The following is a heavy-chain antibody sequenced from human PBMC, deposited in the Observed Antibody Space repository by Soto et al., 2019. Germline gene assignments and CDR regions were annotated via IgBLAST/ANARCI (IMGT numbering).Heavy chain of an antibody. CDR2: ITETGGDT. Sequence: LRLSFAASVFTFGNFVMSWVRQTPGKGLEWVSTITETGGDTYYTDSVKGRFTISRDNSKNTLYLQMTSLRAEDTALYYCTRASSDRNHMEVWGPGTTVTVS. CDR3: TRASSDRNHMEV. J-gene: IGHJ6*02. V-gene: IGHV3-23*01. CDR1: VFTFGNFV.